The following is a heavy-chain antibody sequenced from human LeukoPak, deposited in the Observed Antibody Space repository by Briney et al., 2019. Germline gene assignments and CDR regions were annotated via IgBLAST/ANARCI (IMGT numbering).Heavy chain of an antibody. CDR2: VNGSGGSI. J-gene: IGHJ4*02. Sequence: GGSLRLSCAASGFTFSNYAMSWVRQAPGKGLEWVSDVNGSGGSIYYADSVRGRFTISRDNSKNTVSMQMSSLRAEDTAVYYCAKGTTFGGIIVMYFDHWGQGALVTVSS. CDR1: GFTFSNYA. D-gene: IGHD3-16*02. CDR3: AKGTTFGGIIVMYFDH. V-gene: IGHV3-23*01.